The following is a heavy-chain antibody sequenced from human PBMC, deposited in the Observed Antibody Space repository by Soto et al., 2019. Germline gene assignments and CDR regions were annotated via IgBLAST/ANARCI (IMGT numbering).Heavy chain of an antibody. J-gene: IGHJ5*01. Sequence: SVKVSCKAYGFTFTSSAMQWVRQARGQRLEWIGWIVVGSGNTNYAQKFQERVTITRDMSTSTAYMELSSLRSEDTAVYYCAASVLSRSYDYGSGSSDSWAQRTLVTGSA. D-gene: IGHD3-10*01. CDR3: AASVLSRSYDYGSGSSDS. V-gene: IGHV1-58*02. CDR1: GFTFTSSA. CDR2: IVVGSGNT.